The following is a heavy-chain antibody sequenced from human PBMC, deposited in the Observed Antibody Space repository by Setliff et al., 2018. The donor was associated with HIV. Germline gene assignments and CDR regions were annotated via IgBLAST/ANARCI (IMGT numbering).Heavy chain of an antibody. CDR3: AREIYGCNSRPFDY. D-gene: IGHD4-17*01. J-gene: IGHJ4*02. V-gene: IGHV4-39*02. CDR1: GAPVSSGRYY. Sequence: SETLSLTCSVSGAPVSSGRYYWGWIRQPPGKGLEWIATIHDTGSTYYSPSLKNRVTISADTSKKQVSLRLTSVTAADTAVYYCAREIYGCNSRPFDYCGQGTLVTVSS. CDR2: IHDTGST.